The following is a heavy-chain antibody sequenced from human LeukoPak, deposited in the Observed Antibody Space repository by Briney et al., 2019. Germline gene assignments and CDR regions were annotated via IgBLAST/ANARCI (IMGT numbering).Heavy chain of an antibody. Sequence: PGGSLRLSCAASGFTFSSYEMNWVRQAPGNGLEWVSYISSSVITIYYADSVKGRFTISRDNAKNSLYLQMNSLRAEDTAVYYCARGEPWELRYNWFDPWGQGTLVTVSS. D-gene: IGHD1-26*01. CDR3: ARGEPWELRYNWFDP. CDR2: ISSSVITI. J-gene: IGHJ5*02. V-gene: IGHV3-48*03. CDR1: GFTFSSYE.